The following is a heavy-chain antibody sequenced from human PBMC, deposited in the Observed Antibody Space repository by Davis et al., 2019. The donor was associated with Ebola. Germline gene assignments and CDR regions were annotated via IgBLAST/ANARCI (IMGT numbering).Heavy chain of an antibody. CDR1: GFTFSSYS. CDR3: AKELVEMAIIDLDAFDI. D-gene: IGHD5-24*01. J-gene: IGHJ3*02. V-gene: IGHV3-21*01. CDR2: ISSSSSYI. Sequence: GGSLRLSCAASGFTFSSYSMNWVRQAPGKGLEWVSSISSSSSYIYYADSVKGRFTISRDNSKSTLYLQMNSLRVEDTAVYYCAKELVEMAIIDLDAFDIWGQGTMVTVSS.